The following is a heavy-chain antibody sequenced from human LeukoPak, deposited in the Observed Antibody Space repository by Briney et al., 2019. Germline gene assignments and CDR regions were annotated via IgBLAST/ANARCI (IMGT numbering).Heavy chain of an antibody. CDR2: IYPSGST. CDR3: AREPYCGGDCYSFLLDY. CDR1: GFTVSRNY. V-gene: IGHV3-53*01. Sequence: AGGSLRLSCAASGFTVSRNYMSWVRQAPGKGLEWVSVIYPSGSTYYTDSVKGRFTISRDNSKNTLYLQMDSLRAEDTAVYYCAREPYCGGDCYSFLLDYWGQGTLVTVSS. J-gene: IGHJ4*02. D-gene: IGHD2-21*02.